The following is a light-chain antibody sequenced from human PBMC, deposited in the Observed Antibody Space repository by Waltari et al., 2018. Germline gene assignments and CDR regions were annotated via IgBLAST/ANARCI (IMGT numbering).Light chain of an antibody. CDR2: AAS. Sequence: DIQLTQSPSFLSASVGDRVTIICRASQGISSYLAWYQQKPGKAPKLLIYAASTLQSGVPSRFSGSGSGTEFTLTISSLQPEDFATYYCQQLNSYPPGLTFGGGTKVEIK. V-gene: IGKV1-9*01. CDR1: QGISSY. CDR3: QQLNSYPPGLT. J-gene: IGKJ4*01.